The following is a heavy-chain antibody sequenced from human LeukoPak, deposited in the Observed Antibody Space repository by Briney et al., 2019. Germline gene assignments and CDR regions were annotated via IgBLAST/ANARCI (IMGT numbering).Heavy chain of an antibody. V-gene: IGHV3-23*01. CDR1: GFTFSSYA. D-gene: IGHD6-13*01. J-gene: IGHJ4*02. CDR3: AKDQSAAGTCFDY. Sequence: GGSLRLSCAASGFTFSSYAMSWVRQAPGKGLEWVSAISGSGGSTYYADSVKGRFAISRDNSKNTLYLQMNSLRAEDTAVYYCAKDQSAAGTCFDYWGQGTLVTVSS. CDR2: ISGSGGST.